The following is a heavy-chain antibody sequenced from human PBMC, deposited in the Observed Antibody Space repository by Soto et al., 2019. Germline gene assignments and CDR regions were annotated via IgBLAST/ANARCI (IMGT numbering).Heavy chain of an antibody. V-gene: IGHV1-18*04. J-gene: IGHJ4*02. D-gene: IGHD6-13*01. CDR3: AREDYSASFDY. CDR1: GYTFTNYG. Sequence: QAQLVQSGAEVKKPGASVKVSCKTSGYTFTNYGLTWVRQAPGQGLEWMGWISTYNGDTNYAQRLQGRVTMTTDTSTSTAFMELRGLRSDDTAVYYCAREDYSASFDYWGQVTLVTVSS. CDR2: ISTYNGDT.